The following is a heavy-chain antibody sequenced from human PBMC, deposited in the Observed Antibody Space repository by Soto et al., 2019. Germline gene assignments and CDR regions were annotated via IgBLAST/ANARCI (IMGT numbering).Heavy chain of an antibody. V-gene: IGHV1-18*01. CDR1: GYSFTSYG. Sequence: QVQLVQSGAEVKKPGASVKVSCKASGYSFTSYGISWVRQAPGQGLEWMGWISAYNGNKKYAQKLQGRVTMTTDTSTRTAYMELRSLRTDDTAVYYCARDLVQQRVDYWGQGTLVTVSS. J-gene: IGHJ4*02. D-gene: IGHD6-13*01. CDR2: ISAYNGNK. CDR3: ARDLVQQRVDY.